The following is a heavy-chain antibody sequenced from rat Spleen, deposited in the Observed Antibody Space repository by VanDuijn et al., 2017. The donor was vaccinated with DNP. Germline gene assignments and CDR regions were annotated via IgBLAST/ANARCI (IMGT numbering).Heavy chain of an antibody. J-gene: IGHJ2*01. V-gene: IGHV5-22*01. CDR1: GFTFSDYY. CDR2: TNYAGGST. Sequence: EVQLVESGGGLVQPGRSLKLSCAASGFTFSDYYMAWVRQTPTKGLEWVAYTNYAGGSTYNGDSVKGRFTIYRDNAKSTLYLQINSLRSEDMATYYCARHVLPLRVWDYWGQGVMVTVSS. CDR3: ARHVLPLRVWDY. D-gene: IGHD1-4*01.